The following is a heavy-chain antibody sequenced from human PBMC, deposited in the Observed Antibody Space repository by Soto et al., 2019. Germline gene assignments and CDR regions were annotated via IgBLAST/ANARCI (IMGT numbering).Heavy chain of an antibody. Sequence: PSETLSLTCTVSGGSLRGYSWSWIRQSPGKGLEWIGYIYSSGSTHYNPSLQNRVTISIDTSKNQVSLKVNSVTAADTAVYYCARDHPHSYGVYYFDYWGQGTPVTVSS. V-gene: IGHV4-59*01. CDR3: ARDHPHSYGVYYFDY. D-gene: IGHD5-18*01. J-gene: IGHJ4*02. CDR2: IYSSGST. CDR1: GGSLRGYS.